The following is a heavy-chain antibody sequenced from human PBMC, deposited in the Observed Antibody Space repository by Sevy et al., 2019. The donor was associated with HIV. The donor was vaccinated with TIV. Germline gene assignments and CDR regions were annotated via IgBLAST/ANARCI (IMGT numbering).Heavy chain of an antibody. J-gene: IGHJ4*02. V-gene: IGHV5-10-1*01. CDR3: ARRGYFDTSGYPDY. D-gene: IGHD3-22*01. CDR1: GHSYTSYW. CDR2: IDPSDSYT. Sequence: GESLKISCKDSGHSYTSYWISWVRQMPGKGLEWMGRIDPSDSYTNYSPSFQGHVTISADKSISTAYPQWNSLKASDSAMYYCARRGYFDTSGYPDYWGQGTLVTVSS.